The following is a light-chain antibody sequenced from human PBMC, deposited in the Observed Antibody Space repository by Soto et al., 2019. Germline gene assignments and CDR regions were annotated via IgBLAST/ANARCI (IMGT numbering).Light chain of an antibody. CDR2: DAS. CDR1: QSANRW. CDR3: QQRNVLYT. J-gene: IGKJ2*01. V-gene: IGKV1-5*01. Sequence: QMTQSPSTLSASVGDRVTITFRASQSANRWVAWYQQKPGRAPRLLIYDASTLESGVPSRFSGSGSETDFTLTITSLQPDDFATSYCQQRNVLYTFGQGTKLEI.